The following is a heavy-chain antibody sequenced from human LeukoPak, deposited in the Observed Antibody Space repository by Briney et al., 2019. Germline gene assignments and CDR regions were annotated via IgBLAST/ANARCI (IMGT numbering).Heavy chain of an antibody. D-gene: IGHD2-21*02. V-gene: IGHV4-61*05. J-gene: IGHJ1*01. CDR3: AGHCGGDCYSKAFQH. CDR2: IYYSGST. CDR1: GGSISSSGYY. Sequence: SETLSLTCTVSGGSISSSGYYWGWIRQPPGKGLEWIGYIYYSGSTNYNPSLKSRVTISVDTSKNQFSLKLSSVTAADTAVYYCAGHCGGDCYSKAFQHWGQGTLVTVSS.